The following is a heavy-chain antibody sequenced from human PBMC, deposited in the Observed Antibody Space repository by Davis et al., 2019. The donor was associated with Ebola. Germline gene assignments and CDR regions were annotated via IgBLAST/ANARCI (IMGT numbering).Heavy chain of an antibody. CDR3: AKVPYCGGDCFDPYFHS. D-gene: IGHD2-21*01. CDR1: GFTFEDFD. CDR2: INWSGDKS. J-gene: IGHJ4*02. Sequence: PGGSLRLSCAASGFTFEDFDMSWVRQAPGKGLEWVSHINWSGDKSHYADSAKGRFTISRDNAKNSLYLQMNSLRADDTAFYYCAKVPYCGGDCFDPYFHSWGQGTLVTVSS. V-gene: IGHV3-20*04.